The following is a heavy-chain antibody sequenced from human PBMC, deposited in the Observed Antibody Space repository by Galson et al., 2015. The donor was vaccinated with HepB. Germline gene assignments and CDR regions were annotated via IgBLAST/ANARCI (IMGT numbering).Heavy chain of an antibody. CDR3: ARVGGEYGTFEYYFDY. J-gene: IGHJ4*02. Sequence: SLRLSCAVSGFVFRDYGMHWVRQAPGKGLEWVAVIWHDGSKTDYADSVKGRFIISRDNSKNTLYLHMSSLRAEDTAVYYCARVGGEYGTFEYYFDYWGQGTLVTVSS. CDR2: IWHDGSKT. CDR1: GFVFRDYG. V-gene: IGHV3-33*01. D-gene: IGHD3-16*01.